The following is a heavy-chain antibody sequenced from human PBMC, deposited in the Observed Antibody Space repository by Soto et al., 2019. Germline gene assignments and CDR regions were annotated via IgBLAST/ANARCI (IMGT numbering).Heavy chain of an antibody. CDR3: ARAGYSDSSDYYMVRAFDI. J-gene: IGHJ3*02. V-gene: IGHV3-66*01. CDR1: GGSISSSSYY. CDR2: INRAGNT. Sequence: ETLSLTCTVSGGSISSSSYYWGWVRRAPGKGLEWVSIINRAGNTYYADSVKGRFTISRDNSKNTLYLQMNSLRAEDTAVYYCARAGYSDSSDYYMVRAFDIWGQGTMVTVSS. D-gene: IGHD3-22*01.